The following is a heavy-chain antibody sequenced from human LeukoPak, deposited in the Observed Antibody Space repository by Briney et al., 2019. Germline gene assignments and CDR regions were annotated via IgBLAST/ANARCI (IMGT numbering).Heavy chain of an antibody. CDR3: ARDCTNGVCYND. J-gene: IGHJ4*02. CDR1: GVSISTYY. CDR2: IYYSVST. D-gene: IGHD2-8*01. Sequence: SETLSLTPTVSGVSISTYYFSWVRQPPRTGVRGVGYIYYSVSTNYHQNLKSRVTISVDTSKNPFYLKLSTVSAADTAVYYCARDCTNGVCYNDWGQGTLVTVSS. V-gene: IGHV4-59*01.